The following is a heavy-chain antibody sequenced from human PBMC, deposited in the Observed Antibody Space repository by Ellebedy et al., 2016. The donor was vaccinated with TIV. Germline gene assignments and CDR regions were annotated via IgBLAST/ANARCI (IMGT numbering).Heavy chain of an antibody. D-gene: IGHD6-13*01. CDR2: IGPTDPFP. V-gene: IGHV5-10-1*01. J-gene: IGHJ4*02. Sequence: GESLKISCKGSGYTFTTYWISWVRRMPGKGLGWLGQIGPTDPFPNYSPSFQGHVTISADKSINTAYLQWSSLKASDTALCCCARTLEPAVGELSFDYWGQGTLVTVSS. CDR3: ARTLEPAVGELSFDY. CDR1: GYTFTTYW.